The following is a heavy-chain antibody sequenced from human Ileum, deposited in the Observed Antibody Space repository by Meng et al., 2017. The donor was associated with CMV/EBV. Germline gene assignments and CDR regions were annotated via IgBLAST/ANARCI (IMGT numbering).Heavy chain of an antibody. Sequence: GESLKISCATSGLNSDRYWVTWVRQAPGKGLEWVANIKKDGSEKNYVDSVKGRFIISTDNTKNSVFLQMNSLRVEDTALYYCVGVRTFNYVSSGQSLDYWGQGTLVTVSS. D-gene: IGHD3-22*01. CDR1: GLNSDRYW. J-gene: IGHJ4*02. CDR2: IKKDGSEK. CDR3: VGVRTFNYVSSGQSLDY. V-gene: IGHV3-7*01.